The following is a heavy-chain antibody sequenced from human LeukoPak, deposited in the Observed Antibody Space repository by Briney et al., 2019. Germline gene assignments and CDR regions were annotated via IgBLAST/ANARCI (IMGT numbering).Heavy chain of an antibody. V-gene: IGHV3-21*01. CDR2: ISSSSSYI. CDR3: ARVISDSSGYYWVYYYYGMDV. Sequence: TGGSLRLSCAASGFTFSSYSMNWVRQAPGKGLEWVSSISSSSSYIYYADSVKGRFTISRDNAKNSLYMQMNSLRAEDTAVYYCARVISDSSGYYWVYYYYGMDVWGQGTTVTVSS. D-gene: IGHD3-22*01. J-gene: IGHJ6*02. CDR1: GFTFSSYS.